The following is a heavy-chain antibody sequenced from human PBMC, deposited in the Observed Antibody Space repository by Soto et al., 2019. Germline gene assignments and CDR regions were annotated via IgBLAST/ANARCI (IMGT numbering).Heavy chain of an antibody. CDR2: INAGNGNT. Sequence: ASVKVSCKASGYTFTSYAMHWVRQAPGQRLEWMGWINAGNGNTKYSQKFQGRVTITRDTSASTAYMELSSLRSEDTAVYYCARESGYSYGYDHWGQGTLVTVPS. V-gene: IGHV1-3*01. CDR3: ARESGYSYGYDH. D-gene: IGHD5-18*01. J-gene: IGHJ5*02. CDR1: GYTFTSYA.